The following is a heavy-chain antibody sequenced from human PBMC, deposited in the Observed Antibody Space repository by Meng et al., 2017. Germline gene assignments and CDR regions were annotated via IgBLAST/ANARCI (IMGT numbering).Heavy chain of an antibody. CDR2: ISGSDSST. V-gene: IGHV3-23*01. Sequence: GGSLRLSCAASGFTFSTYAMSWVRQAPGKGLEWVPAISGSDSSTYYADSVKGRFTISRDNSKNTLYLQMNSLRAEDTAVYYCAKDDAAAAIYSIDSWGQGTLVTVSS. D-gene: IGHD2-2*01. CDR1: GFTFSTYA. J-gene: IGHJ5*01. CDR3: AKDDAAAAIYSIDS.